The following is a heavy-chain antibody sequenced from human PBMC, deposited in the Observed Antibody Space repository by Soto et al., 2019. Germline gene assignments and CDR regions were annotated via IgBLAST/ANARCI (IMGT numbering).Heavy chain of an antibody. D-gene: IGHD3-16*01. Sequence: SETLSLTCTVSGGSISSYYWSWIRQPPGKGLEWIGYIYYSGSTNYNPSLKSRVTISVDTSKNQFSLKLSSVTAADTAVYYCARANRYVLGYWGQGTLVTVSS. CDR2: IYYSGST. CDR1: GGSISSYY. J-gene: IGHJ4*02. V-gene: IGHV4-59*01. CDR3: ARANRYVLGY.